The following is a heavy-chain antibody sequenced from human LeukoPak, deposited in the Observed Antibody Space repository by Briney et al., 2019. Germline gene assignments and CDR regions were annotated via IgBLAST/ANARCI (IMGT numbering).Heavy chain of an antibody. Sequence: GGSLRLSCAASGFTFSSSAMSWVRLAPGKGLEWVSGISGSDGSTYYADSVKGRFTISRDNSKNTLFLQMNSLRAEDTAVYYCARDHPHTAAAKYYFDYWGQGTLVTVSS. D-gene: IGHD2-2*01. V-gene: IGHV3-23*01. CDR3: ARDHPHTAAAKYYFDY. CDR1: GFTFSSSA. CDR2: ISGSDGST. J-gene: IGHJ4*02.